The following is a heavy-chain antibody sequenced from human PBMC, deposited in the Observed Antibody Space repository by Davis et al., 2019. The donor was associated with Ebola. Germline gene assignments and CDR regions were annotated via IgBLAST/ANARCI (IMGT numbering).Heavy chain of an antibody. D-gene: IGHD3-22*01. CDR3: ARAGVNSYDSSGYYYDY. CDR2: ISSSSSTI. Sequence: GESLKISCAASGFTFTRYSMNWVRQAPGKGLEWVSYISSSSSTIYYADSVKGRFTISRDNAKNSLYLQMNGLRDEDTAVYFCARAGVNSYDSSGYYYDYWGQGTLVTVSS. V-gene: IGHV3-48*02. J-gene: IGHJ4*02. CDR1: GFTFTRYS.